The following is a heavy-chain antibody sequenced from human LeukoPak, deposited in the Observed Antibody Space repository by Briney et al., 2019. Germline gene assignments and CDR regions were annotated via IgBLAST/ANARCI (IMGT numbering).Heavy chain of an antibody. J-gene: IGHJ4*02. CDR3: ARGYGDYLFDY. Sequence: GGSLRLSCAASGFTFSSYSMNWVRQAPGKGLEWVSYISSSSSTIYYADSVKGRFTISRDNAKNSLYLQMNSLRAEDTAVYYCARGYGDYLFDYWGQGTLVTVSS. CDR1: GFTFSSYS. V-gene: IGHV3-48*01. CDR2: ISSSSSTI. D-gene: IGHD4-17*01.